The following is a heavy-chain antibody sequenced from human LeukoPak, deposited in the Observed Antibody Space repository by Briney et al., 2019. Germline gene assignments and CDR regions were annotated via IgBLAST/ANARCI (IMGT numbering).Heavy chain of an antibody. Sequence: GGSLRLSCAASGFTFSSYAMHWVRQAPGKGLEWVAVISYDGSNKYYADSVKGRFTISRDNSKNTLYLQMNSLRAEDTAVYYCARVLYSGSYWAAFDIWGQGTMVTVSS. J-gene: IGHJ3*02. CDR2: ISYDGSNK. D-gene: IGHD1-26*01. CDR1: GFTFSSYA. V-gene: IGHV3-30*04. CDR3: ARVLYSGSYWAAFDI.